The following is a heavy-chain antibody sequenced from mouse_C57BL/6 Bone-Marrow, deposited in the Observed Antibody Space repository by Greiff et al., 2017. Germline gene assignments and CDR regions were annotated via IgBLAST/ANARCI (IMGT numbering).Heavy chain of an antibody. V-gene: IGHV2-9*01. D-gene: IGHD2-5*01. Sequence: VQLVESGPGLVAPSQSLSITCTVSGFSLTSYGVDWVRQPPGKGLEWLGVIWGGGSTTYNSALMSRLSISKDNSKSQVFLKMNRLQTDDTAMYYCAKISLYYSNCVGFAYWGQGTLVTVSA. J-gene: IGHJ3*01. CDR2: IWGGGST. CDR1: GFSLTSYG. CDR3: AKISLYYSNCVGFAY.